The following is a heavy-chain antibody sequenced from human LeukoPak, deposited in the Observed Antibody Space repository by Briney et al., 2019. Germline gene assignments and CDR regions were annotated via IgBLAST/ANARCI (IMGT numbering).Heavy chain of an antibody. Sequence: GASVKVSCKASGYTFTGYYMHWVRQAPGQGLEWMGWINPNSGGTNYAQKFRGRVTMTRDTSISTAYMELSRLRSDDTAVYYCASFSRITMVRGVIIAPDWFDPWGQGTLVTVSS. CDR3: ASFSRITMVRGVIIAPDWFDP. CDR1: GYTFTGYY. J-gene: IGHJ5*02. V-gene: IGHV1-2*02. CDR2: INPNSGGT. D-gene: IGHD3-10*01.